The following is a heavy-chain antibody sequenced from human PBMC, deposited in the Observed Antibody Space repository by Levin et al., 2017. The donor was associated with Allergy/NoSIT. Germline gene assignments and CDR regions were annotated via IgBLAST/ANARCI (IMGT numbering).Heavy chain of an antibody. D-gene: IGHD6-25*01. CDR2: IAHDGSVQ. CDR1: GFSFSFYG. J-gene: IGHJ4*02. Sequence: PGGSLRLSCVASGFSFSFYGMQWVRQAPGKGLEWLAVIAHDGSVQYHADSVKGRLTLSRDNSKNTLFLQMNSLSVEDTATYYCTKEPNQYASGWYFENWGQGTLVTVSS. CDR3: TKEPNQYASGWYFEN. V-gene: IGHV3-30*18.